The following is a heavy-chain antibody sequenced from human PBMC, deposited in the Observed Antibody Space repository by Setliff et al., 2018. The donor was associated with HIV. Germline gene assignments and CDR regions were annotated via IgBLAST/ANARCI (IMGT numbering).Heavy chain of an antibody. CDR3: ASPASGGSSGQYHY. CDR2: IYYSERTYYNSGST. D-gene: IGHD6-19*01. V-gene: IGHV4-59*05. Sequence: SETLSLTCTVSGDSISTYCWIWIRQPPGKGLEWIGSIYYSERTYYNSGSTYYNPSLKSRVTISGDTSKNQFSLKLSSVTAADTAVYYCASPASGGSSGQYHYWGQGTLVTVSS. J-gene: IGHJ4*02. CDR1: GDSISTYC.